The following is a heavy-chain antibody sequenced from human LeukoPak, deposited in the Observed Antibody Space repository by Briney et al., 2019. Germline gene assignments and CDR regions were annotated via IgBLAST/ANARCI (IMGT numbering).Heavy chain of an antibody. CDR1: GGSISSSSYY. CDR3: AIYSSSPGGYFDY. Sequence: PSETLSLTCTVSGGSISSSSYYWGWIRQPPGKGLEWIRSIYYSGSTYSNPSLKSRVTISVDTSKNQFSLKLRSVTAADTAVYYCAIYSSSPGGYFDYWGQGTLVTVSS. CDR2: IYYSGST. V-gene: IGHV4-39*01. D-gene: IGHD6-6*01. J-gene: IGHJ4*02.